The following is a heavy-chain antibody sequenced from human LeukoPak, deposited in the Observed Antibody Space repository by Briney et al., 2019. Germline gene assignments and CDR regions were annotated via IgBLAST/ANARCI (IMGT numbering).Heavy chain of an antibody. V-gene: IGHV3-69-1*01. J-gene: IGHJ4*02. D-gene: IGHD1-26*01. CDR1: GFTFSNAW. CDR2: ITSTSDI. Sequence: GGSLRLSCAASGFTFSNAWMSWVRQAPGKGLEWVSSITSTSDIYYADSVKGRFTISRDNAKNSLYLEMNSLGAEDTAVYYCARQFGGSYSYWGQGTLVTVSS. CDR3: ARQFGGSYSY.